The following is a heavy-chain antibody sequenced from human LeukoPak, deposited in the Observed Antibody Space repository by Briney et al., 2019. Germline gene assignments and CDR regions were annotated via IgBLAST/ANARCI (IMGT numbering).Heavy chain of an antibody. V-gene: IGHV1-69*13. CDR1: GGTFSSYA. CDR3: ARDRPGRYCSTTSCFTASPFAP. J-gene: IGHJ5*02. D-gene: IGHD2-2*02. CDR2: IIPIFATA. Sequence: SVKVSCKASGGTFSSYAISWVRQAPGQGLEWMGGIIPIFATANYAQKFQGGVTITADESTSTAYMELSSLRSEDTAVYYCARDRPGRYCSTTSCFTASPFAPWGQGTLVTVSS.